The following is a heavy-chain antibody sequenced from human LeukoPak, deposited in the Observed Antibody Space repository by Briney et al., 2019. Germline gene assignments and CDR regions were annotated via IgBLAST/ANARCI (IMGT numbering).Heavy chain of an antibody. CDR2: IYYSGNT. V-gene: IGHV4-39*01. CDR3: ARQTGSGLFILP. D-gene: IGHD3/OR15-3a*01. J-gene: IGHJ4*02. Sequence: SETLSLTCTVSGVSISSSNSYWRWIRQPPGKGLEWIGSIYYSGNTYYNASLKSQVSISIDTSKNQFSLRLTSLTAADTAVYYCARQTGSGLFILPGGQGTLVTVSS. CDR1: GVSISSSNSY.